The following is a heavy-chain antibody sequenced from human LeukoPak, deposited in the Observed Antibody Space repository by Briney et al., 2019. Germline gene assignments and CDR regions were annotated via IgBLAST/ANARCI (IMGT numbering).Heavy chain of an antibody. D-gene: IGHD2-2*01. CDR2: IIPIFGTA. Sequence: SVKVSCKASGGTFSSYAISWVRQAPGQGLEWMGGIIPIFGTANYAQKFQGRVTITTDESTSTAYMELSNLRSEDTAVYYCARDFPIYCSSTSCYRSGWFDPWGQGTLVTVSS. CDR1: GGTFSSYA. CDR3: ARDFPIYCSSTSCYRSGWFDP. V-gene: IGHV1-69*05. J-gene: IGHJ5*02.